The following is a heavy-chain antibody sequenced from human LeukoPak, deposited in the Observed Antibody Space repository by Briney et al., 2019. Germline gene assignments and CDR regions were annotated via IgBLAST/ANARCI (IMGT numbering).Heavy chain of an antibody. Sequence: PGGSLRLSCAASGFTFSSHAMNWVRQAPAKGLEWVSSISGSGGTTYYADSVKGRFTISRDNAKNTLYLQMNSLRAEDTAVYYCASASRDGYFYWGQGILVTVSS. CDR1: GFTFSSHA. D-gene: IGHD5-24*01. CDR2: ISGSGGTT. V-gene: IGHV3-23*01. J-gene: IGHJ4*02. CDR3: ASASRDGYFY.